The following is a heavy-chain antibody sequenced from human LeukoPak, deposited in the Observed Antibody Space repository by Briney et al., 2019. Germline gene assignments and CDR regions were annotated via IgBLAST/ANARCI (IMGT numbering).Heavy chain of an antibody. CDR3: VRESWPPGYKTRYYYYMDV. J-gene: IGHJ6*03. Sequence: PSETLSLTCTVSGGSISSYYWSWIRQPPGKGLEWIGYIYYIGSTNYNPSLKSRVTISVDTSKNQFSLKLSSVTAADTAVYYCVRESWPPGYKTRYYYYMDVWGKGTTVTVSS. CDR2: IYYIGST. D-gene: IGHD1-1*01. CDR1: GGSISSYY. V-gene: IGHV4-59*01.